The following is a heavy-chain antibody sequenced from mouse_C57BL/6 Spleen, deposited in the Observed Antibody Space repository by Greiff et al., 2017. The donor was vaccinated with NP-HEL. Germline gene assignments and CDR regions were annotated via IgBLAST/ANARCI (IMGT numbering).Heavy chain of an antibody. V-gene: IGHV5-16*01. J-gene: IGHJ2*01. D-gene: IGHD1-1*01. CDR1: GFTFSDYY. CDR3: ARESSYFDY. Sequence: EVKLVESEGGLVQPGSSMKLSCTASGFTFSDYYMAWVRQVPEKGLEWVANINYDGSSTYYLDSLKSRFLISRDNAKNILYLQMSSLKSEDTATYYCARESSYFDYWGQGTTLTVSS. CDR2: INYDGSST.